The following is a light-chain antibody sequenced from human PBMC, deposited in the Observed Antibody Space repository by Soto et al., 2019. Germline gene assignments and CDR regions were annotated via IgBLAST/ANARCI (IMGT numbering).Light chain of an antibody. CDR3: QQRSNWPRGT. V-gene: IGKV3D-20*02. CDR1: QSVTSSY. J-gene: IGKJ5*01. Sequence: EVVLTQSPGTLSLSTGERATLSCRASQSVTSSYLAWYQQKPGQAPRLLIYGASSRATDIPDRFSGSGSGTDFTLTISSLEPEDFAVYYCQQRSNWPRGTFGQGTRLEIK. CDR2: GAS.